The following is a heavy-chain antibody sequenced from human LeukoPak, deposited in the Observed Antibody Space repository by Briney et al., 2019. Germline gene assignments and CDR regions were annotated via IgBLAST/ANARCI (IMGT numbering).Heavy chain of an antibody. D-gene: IGHD2-2*02. V-gene: IGHV3-21*01. J-gene: IGHJ4*02. Sequence: GGSLRLSCAASGFTFSSYSMNWVRQAPGKGLEWVSSIVSSGSYIYYADSVKGRFPISRHNAKNSLYLQMNSLRAEDTAVYYCARESGGYCSTTSCYKGYFDYWGQGTLVTVSS. CDR2: IVSSGSYI. CDR3: ARESGGYCSTTSCYKGYFDY. CDR1: GFTFSSYS.